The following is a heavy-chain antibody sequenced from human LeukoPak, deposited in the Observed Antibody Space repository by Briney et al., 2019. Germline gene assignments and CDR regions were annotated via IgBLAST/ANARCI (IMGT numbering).Heavy chain of an antibody. CDR3: ARHTLELSYFEL. V-gene: IGHV4-59*08. CDR1: GGSITDYY. D-gene: IGHD3-16*02. J-gene: IGHJ2*01. CDR2: IYYSGST. Sequence: SETLSLTCTVSGGSITDYYWSWMRLPPGKGLEWIGYIYYSGSTYYNPSLKSRVTISVDTSKNQFSLNLSAVTAADTAVYYCARHTLELSYFELWGRGTLVTVSS.